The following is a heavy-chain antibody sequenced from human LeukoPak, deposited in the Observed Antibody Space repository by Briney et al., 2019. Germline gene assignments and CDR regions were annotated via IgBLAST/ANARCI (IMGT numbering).Heavy chain of an antibody. D-gene: IGHD4-23*01. V-gene: IGHV4-39*01. CDR2: IYYSGST. CDR1: GGSISSSSYY. CDR3: ARQYGGGKYYFDY. Sequence: PSETLSLTCTVSGGSISSSSYYWGWIRQPPGKGLEWIGSIYYSGSTYYNPSLKSRVTISLDTSKNQFSLNLRSVTASDTSVYYFARQYGGGKYYFDYWGQGTLVTVSS. J-gene: IGHJ4*02.